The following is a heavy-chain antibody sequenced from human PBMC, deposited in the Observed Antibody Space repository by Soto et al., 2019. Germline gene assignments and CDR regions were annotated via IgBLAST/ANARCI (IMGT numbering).Heavy chain of an antibody. CDR2: ISDHNGNT. CDR3: ARGRYGDY. D-gene: IGHD1-1*01. V-gene: IGHV1-18*01. J-gene: IGHJ4*02. Sequence: QVHLVQSGAEVKKPGASVKVSCKGSGYAFTTDGITWVRQAPGQGLEWMGWISDHNGNTNYAQKLQGRVTVTRDTSTSTAYMELRSLRSDDTAVYYCARGRYGDYWGQGALVTVSS. CDR1: GYAFTTDG.